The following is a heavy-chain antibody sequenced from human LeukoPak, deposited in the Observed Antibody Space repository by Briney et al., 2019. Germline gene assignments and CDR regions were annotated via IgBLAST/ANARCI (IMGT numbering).Heavy chain of an antibody. CDR1: GFTFSSYW. J-gene: IGHJ4*02. CDR3: ARDLDFWSGYNRGFDY. D-gene: IGHD3-3*01. CDR2: INQDGSEK. Sequence: GGSLRLSCAASGFTFSSYWMSWVRQAPGKGLEWVANINQDGSEKYHVDSVKGRFTLSRDKAKKSLYSQIDSLRAEDTGVYYCARDLDFWSGYNRGFDYWGQGTLVTVSS. V-gene: IGHV3-7*01.